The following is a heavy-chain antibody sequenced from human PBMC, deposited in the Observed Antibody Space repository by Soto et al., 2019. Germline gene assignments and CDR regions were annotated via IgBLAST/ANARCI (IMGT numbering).Heavy chain of an antibody. Sequence: QVQLVESGGGVVQPGRSLRLSCAASGFTFSSYAMHWVRQAPGKGLEWVAVISYDGSNKYYADSVKGRFTISRDNSKNTLYLQTNSLRAEGSALHYCATDRYGDYDFHYWGQGTLVTVSS. CDR3: ATDRYGDYDFHY. J-gene: IGHJ4*02. D-gene: IGHD4-17*01. CDR1: GFTFSSYA. V-gene: IGHV3-30-3*01. CDR2: ISYDGSNK.